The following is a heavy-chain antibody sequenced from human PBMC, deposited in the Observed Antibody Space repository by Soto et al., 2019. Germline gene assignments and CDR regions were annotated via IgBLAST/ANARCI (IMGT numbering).Heavy chain of an antibody. CDR3: AKIPPGYSYGYFYFDY. CDR1: GVTLSRYA. D-gene: IGHD5-18*01. V-gene: IGHV3-23*01. J-gene: IGHJ4*02. Sequence: PGGSLRLSCAASGVTLSRYAMSWVRQAPGKGLEWVSAISGGGGGTYYADSVKGRFTISRDNSRNTLHLQMSSLRAEDTAVYYCAKIPPGYSYGYFYFDYWGQGTLVTVSS. CDR2: ISGGGGGT.